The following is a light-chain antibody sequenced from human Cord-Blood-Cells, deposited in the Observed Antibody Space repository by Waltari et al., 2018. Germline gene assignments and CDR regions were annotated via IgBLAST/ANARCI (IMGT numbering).Light chain of an antibody. CDR3: QSYDSSLSGSV. CDR2: GNS. V-gene: IGLV1-40*01. J-gene: IGLJ3*02. CDR1: SSNIGAGYD. Sequence: QSVLTHPPSVSGAPGQRVTIPCTGSSSNIGAGYDVPWYQQLPGTAPKLLTYGNSNLPSGVPDRFSGSKSGTSASLAITGLQAEDEADYYCQSYDSSLSGSVFGGGTKLTVL.